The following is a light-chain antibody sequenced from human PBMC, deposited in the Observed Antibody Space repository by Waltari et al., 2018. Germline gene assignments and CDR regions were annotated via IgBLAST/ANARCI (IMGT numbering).Light chain of an antibody. V-gene: IGKV1-27*01. CDR1: QDISND. CDR3: QKYNSAPLT. Sequence: DIQMTQSPSALSASVGDRVTITCRASQDISNDLAWYQQKPGKVPKLLIYVASTLQSGAPSRFIGSGSGTDFTLTISSLQPEDVATYYCQKYNSAPLTFGPGTRVDIK. CDR2: VAS. J-gene: IGKJ3*01.